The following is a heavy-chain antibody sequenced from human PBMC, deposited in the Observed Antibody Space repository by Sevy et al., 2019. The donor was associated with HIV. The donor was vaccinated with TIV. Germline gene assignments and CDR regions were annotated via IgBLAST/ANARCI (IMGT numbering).Heavy chain of an antibody. Sequence: GGSLRLSCAASGFTFSDYYMSWIRQAPGKGLEWVSYISRSGSAINYANSVKGRFTISRDNAKNSLYLQINSLRAEDTAVYYCARENTMIEEPGWFDPWGQGTLVTVSS. D-gene: IGHD3-22*01. CDR3: ARENTMIEEPGWFDP. CDR1: GFTFSDYY. V-gene: IGHV3-11*01. CDR2: ISRSGSAI. J-gene: IGHJ5*02.